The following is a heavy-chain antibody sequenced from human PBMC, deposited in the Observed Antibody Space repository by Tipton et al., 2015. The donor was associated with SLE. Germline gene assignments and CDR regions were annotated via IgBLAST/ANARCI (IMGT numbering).Heavy chain of an antibody. Sequence: GLVKPSETLSLTCSVSGGSIRSYYWSWIRQTPGKGLEWIGYMYYSGITNYNPSLKSRVTISVDTPKNQISLRLSSVTAADTAVYYCARAYCSSSRCQRAECFQHWGQGTLVTVSS. CDR1: GGSIRSYY. V-gene: IGHV4-59*12. J-gene: IGHJ1*01. CDR3: ARAYCSSSRCQRAECFQH. CDR2: MYYSGIT. D-gene: IGHD2-2*01.